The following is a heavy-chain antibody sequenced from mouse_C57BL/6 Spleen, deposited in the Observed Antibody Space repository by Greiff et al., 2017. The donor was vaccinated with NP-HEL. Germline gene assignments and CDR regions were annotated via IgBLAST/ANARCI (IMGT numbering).Heavy chain of an antibody. V-gene: IGHV1-50*01. J-gene: IGHJ2*01. Sequence: QVQLQQSGAELVKPGASVKLSCKASGYTFTSYWMQWVKQRPGQGLEWIGEIDPSDSYTNYNQKFKGKATLTVDTSSSTAYMQLSSLTSEDSAVYYCARRKRVSGYDYWGQGTTLTVSS. CDR1: GYTFTSYW. CDR3: ARRKRVSGYDY. CDR2: IDPSDSYT. D-gene: IGHD3-2*02.